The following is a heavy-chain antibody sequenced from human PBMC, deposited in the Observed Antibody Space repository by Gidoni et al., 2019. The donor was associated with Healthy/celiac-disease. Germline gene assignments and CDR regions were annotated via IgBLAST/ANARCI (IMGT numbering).Heavy chain of an antibody. CDR1: GYTFPSFA. CDR3: ARDPDYYGSGSYSPSGWFDP. CDR2: INAGNGNT. D-gene: IGHD3-10*01. Sequence: QVQLVQSGAEVKKPGASVKVSCKASGYTFPSFAMHWVRQAPGQRLEWMGWINAGNGNTKYSQKFQGRVTITRDTSASTAYMELSSLRSEDTAVYYCARDPDYYGSGSYSPSGWFDPWGQGTLVTVSS. J-gene: IGHJ5*02. V-gene: IGHV1-3*01.